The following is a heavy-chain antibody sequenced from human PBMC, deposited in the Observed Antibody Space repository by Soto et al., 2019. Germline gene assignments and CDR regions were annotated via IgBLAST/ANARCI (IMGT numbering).Heavy chain of an antibody. Sequence: GGSLRLSCAASGFTFSSYWMSWDRQAPGKGLEWVANIKQDGSEKYYVDSVKGRFTISRDNAKNSLYLQMNSLRAEDTAVYYCARVGRGDYFDYWGQGTLVTVSS. CDR1: GFTFSSYW. V-gene: IGHV3-7*01. CDR2: IKQDGSEK. J-gene: IGHJ4*02. D-gene: IGHD3-10*01. CDR3: ARVGRGDYFDY.